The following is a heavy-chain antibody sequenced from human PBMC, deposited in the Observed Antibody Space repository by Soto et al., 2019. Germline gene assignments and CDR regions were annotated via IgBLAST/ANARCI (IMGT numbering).Heavy chain of an antibody. V-gene: IGHV3-48*03. CDR1: GFSVDSFE. D-gene: IGHD3-22*01. Sequence: GGSLRLSCAASGFSVDSFEMSWVRQPQGKGLQWLSSMSSGGSAIHYADSVKGRFTISRDSTKNTLYLQINSLRAEDTAVYYCARDFGPNSGYHYYSMDVWGQGTTVTVS. J-gene: IGHJ6*02. CDR2: MSSGGSAI. CDR3: ARDFGPNSGYHYYSMDV.